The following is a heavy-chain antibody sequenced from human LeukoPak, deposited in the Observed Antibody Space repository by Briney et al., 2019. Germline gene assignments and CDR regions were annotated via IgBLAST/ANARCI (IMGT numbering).Heavy chain of an antibody. V-gene: IGHV1-69*04. CDR3: ARGLSRVGATNDY. D-gene: IGHD1-26*01. J-gene: IGHJ4*02. CDR1: GGTFSSYA. Sequence: SVKVSCKASGGTFSSYAISWVRQAPGQGLEWMGRIIPILGIANYAQKFQGRVTITADKSTSTAYMELSSLRSEDTAVYYCARGLSRVGATNDYWGQGTLVTVSS. CDR2: IIPILGIA.